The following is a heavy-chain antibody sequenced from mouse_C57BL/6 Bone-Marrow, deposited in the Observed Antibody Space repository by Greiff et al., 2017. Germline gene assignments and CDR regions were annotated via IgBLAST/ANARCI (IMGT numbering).Heavy chain of an antibody. J-gene: IGHJ1*03. CDR3: ARHDRHRYFDV. CDR1: GFTFSDYY. D-gene: IGHD3-1*01. V-gene: IGHV5-12*01. Sequence: EVQLVESGGGLVQPGGSLKLSCAASGFTFSDYYMYWVRQTPEKRLEWVAYISNGGGSTYYPDTVKGRFTISRDNAKNTLYLQMSRLKSEDTAMYYCARHDRHRYFDVWGTGTTVTVSS. CDR2: ISNGGGST.